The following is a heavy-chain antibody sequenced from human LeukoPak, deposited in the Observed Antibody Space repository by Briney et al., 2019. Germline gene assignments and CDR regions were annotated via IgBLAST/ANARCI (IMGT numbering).Heavy chain of an antibody. Sequence: ASVKVSCKASGYTFTDYYIHWVRQAPGQGLEWMGIINPSGGSTSYAQKFQGRVTMTRDTSTSTVYMELSSLRSEDTAVYYCAREVEYCSSTSCFRWGYWGQGTLVTVSS. CDR2: INPSGGST. J-gene: IGHJ4*02. CDR3: AREVEYCSSTSCFRWGY. CDR1: GYTFTDYY. V-gene: IGHV1-46*01. D-gene: IGHD2-2*01.